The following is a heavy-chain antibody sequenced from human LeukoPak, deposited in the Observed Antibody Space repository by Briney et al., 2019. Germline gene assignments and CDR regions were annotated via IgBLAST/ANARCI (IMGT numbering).Heavy chain of an antibody. J-gene: IGHJ4*02. D-gene: IGHD3-16*01. V-gene: IGHV4-34*01. CDR1: GGSFSGYY. CDR3: ARGLGLSRANYFDF. CDR2: INHSGVT. Sequence: SETLSLTCAVYGGSFSGYYRSWIRRSPGKRLHWIGEINHSGVTDYNPSLESRVTISVDTSKSQFSLKLNSVTAADTAVYYCARGLGLSRANYFDFWGQATLVTVSS.